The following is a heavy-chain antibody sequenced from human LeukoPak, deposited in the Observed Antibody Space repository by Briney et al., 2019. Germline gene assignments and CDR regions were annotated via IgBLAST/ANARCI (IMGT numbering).Heavy chain of an antibody. CDR1: GYTFTSHD. V-gene: IGHV1-8*01. J-gene: IGHJ4*02. CDR3: ARGGSSTVDC. D-gene: IGHD6-13*01. CDR2: MNPNSGNT. Sequence: GASVKVSCKASGYTFTSHDINWVRQATGQGLEWMGWMNPNSGNTGYAQKLQGRVTMTRSTSMSTAYMELSSLRFEDTAVYYCARGGSSTVDCWGQGTLVTVSS.